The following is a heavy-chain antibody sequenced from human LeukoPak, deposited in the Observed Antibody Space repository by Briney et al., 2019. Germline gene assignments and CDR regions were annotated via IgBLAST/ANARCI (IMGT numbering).Heavy chain of an antibody. V-gene: IGHV4-39*07. CDR1: GGSISSTDSY. CDR3: AGSQAVLEYFQP. D-gene: IGHD6-19*01. CDR2: IYYSGST. Sequence: SETLSLTCTVSGGSISSTDSYWDWIRQPPGKELEWIGSIYYSGSTYYTPSLQRRVTVSLDTPNNQSSLKLTSVSAADTAVYYWAGSQAVLEYFQPWGRGTLVTVSS. J-gene: IGHJ1*01.